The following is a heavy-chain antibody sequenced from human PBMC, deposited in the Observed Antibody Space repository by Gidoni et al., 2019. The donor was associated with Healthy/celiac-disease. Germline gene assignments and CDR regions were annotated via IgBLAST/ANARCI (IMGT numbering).Heavy chain of an antibody. CDR3: ARDLRVVPAAMKKHYYGMDV. CDR1: GFTFSSYS. V-gene: IGHV3-21*01. CDR2: ISSSSSYI. J-gene: IGHJ6*02. Sequence: EVQLVESGGGLVKPGGSLRLSCAASGFTFSSYSLNWVRQAPGKGLGWVSSISSSSSYIYYADSVKGRFTISRDNDKNSLYLQMNSLRAEDTAVYYCARDLRVVPAAMKKHYYGMDVWGQGTTVTVSS. D-gene: IGHD2-2*01.